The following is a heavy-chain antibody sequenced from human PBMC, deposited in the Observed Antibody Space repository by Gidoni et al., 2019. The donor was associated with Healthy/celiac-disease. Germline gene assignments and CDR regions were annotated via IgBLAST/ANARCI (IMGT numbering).Heavy chain of an antibody. CDR1: GFPFGDYA. CDR3: TRAETVGATTPYFDY. CDR2: IRSKAYGGTT. V-gene: IGHV3-49*05. D-gene: IGHD1-26*01. J-gene: IGHJ4*02. Sequence: EVQLVASGGGLVKPGRSLRLSCTAPGFPFGDYAMSWFRQAPGKGLEWVGFIRSKAYGGTTEYAASVKGRFTISRDDSKSIAYLQMNSLKTEDTAVYYCTRAETVGATTPYFDYWGQGTLVTVSS.